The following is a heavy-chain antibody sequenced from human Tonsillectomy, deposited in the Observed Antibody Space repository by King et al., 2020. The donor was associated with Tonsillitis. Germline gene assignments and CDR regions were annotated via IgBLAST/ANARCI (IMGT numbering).Heavy chain of an antibody. V-gene: IGHV3-23*04. CDR3: AKVARFGTGISNRVAGYGMDV. D-gene: IGHD1-1*01. J-gene: IGHJ6*02. CDR2: ISGSGGST. Sequence: VQLVESGGGLVQPGGSLRLSCAASGFTFSSYAMNWVRQAPGKGLEWVSAISGSGGSTYYADSVKGRFTISRDNSKNTLYLQMNSLRAEDTAVYYCAKVARFGTGISNRVAGYGMDVWGQGTTVTVSS. CDR1: GFTFSSYA.